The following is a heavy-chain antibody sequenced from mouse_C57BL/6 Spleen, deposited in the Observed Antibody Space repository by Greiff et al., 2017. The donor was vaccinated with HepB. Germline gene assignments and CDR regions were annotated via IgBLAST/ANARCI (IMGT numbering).Heavy chain of an antibody. CDR2: IDPSDSYT. CDR1: GYTFTSYW. J-gene: IGHJ2*01. CDR3: ARRGSRYYFDY. V-gene: IGHV1-69*01. Sequence: QVQLKQSGAELVMPGASVKLSCKASGYTFTSYWMHWVKQRPGQGLEWIGEIDPSDSYTNYNQKFKGKSTLTVDKSSSTAYMQLSSLTSEDSAVYYCARRGSRYYFDYWGQGTTLTVSS. D-gene: IGHD1-1*01.